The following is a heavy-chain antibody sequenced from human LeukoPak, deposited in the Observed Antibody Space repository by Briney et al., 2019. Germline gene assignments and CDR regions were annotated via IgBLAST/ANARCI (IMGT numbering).Heavy chain of an antibody. J-gene: IGHJ3*02. CDR3: ARDFCSGGSCYPDAFDI. CDR1: GFTFSSYG. V-gene: IGHV3-33*01. CDR2: IWYDGTNT. D-gene: IGHD2-15*01. Sequence: PGGSLRLSCAASGFTFSSYGMHWVRQAQGKGLEWVAVIWYDGTNTYYADSVKGRFTISRDNSKNTLYLQMNSLRAEDTAVYYCARDFCSGGSCYPDAFDIWGQGTMVTVST.